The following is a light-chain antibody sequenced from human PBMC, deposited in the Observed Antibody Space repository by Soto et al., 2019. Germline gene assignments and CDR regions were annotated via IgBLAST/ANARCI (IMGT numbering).Light chain of an antibody. CDR2: AAS. CDR1: QGISSY. J-gene: IGKJ5*01. Sequence: DIQLTQSPSFLSASVGDRVTITCRASQGISSYLAWYQQKPGKAPKLLIYAASTLQSGVPSRFSGSGSGTEFTLTISSLQPEDFATYYCQHLNRYPMSTFGQGTRLEIK. V-gene: IGKV1-9*01. CDR3: QHLNRYPMST.